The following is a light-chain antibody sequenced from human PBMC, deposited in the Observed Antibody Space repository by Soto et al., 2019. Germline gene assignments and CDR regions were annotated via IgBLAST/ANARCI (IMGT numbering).Light chain of an antibody. CDR1: QSVSSNS. CDR2: DAS. CDR3: QHYGSSHSNT. Sequence: EIVLTQSPGTLSLSPGERVTLSCRAIQSVSSNSLAWYQHKPGQAPRLVIYDASSRATGTPDRFSGSGSGTDFTPTISRLEPEDFAVYYCQHYGSSHSNTFGQGTRLEIK. V-gene: IGKV3-20*01. J-gene: IGKJ5*01.